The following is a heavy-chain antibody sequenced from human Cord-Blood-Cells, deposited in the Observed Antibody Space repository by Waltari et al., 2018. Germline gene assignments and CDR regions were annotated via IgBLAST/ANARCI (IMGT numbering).Heavy chain of an antibody. Sequence: DINWVRQATGQGLEWMGWMNPNSGNTGYAQKFQGRVTMTRNTSISTAYMELSSLRSEDTAVYYCARRMPAQLYCSSTSCYTYYYYYMDVWGKGTTVTVSS. V-gene: IGHV1-8*01. J-gene: IGHJ6*03. D-gene: IGHD2-2*02. CDR2: MNPNSGNT. CDR1: D. CDR3: ARRMPAQLYCSSTSCYTYYYYYMDV.